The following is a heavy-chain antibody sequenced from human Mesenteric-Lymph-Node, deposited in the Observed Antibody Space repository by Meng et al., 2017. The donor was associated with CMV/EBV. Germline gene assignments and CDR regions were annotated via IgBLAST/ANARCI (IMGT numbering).Heavy chain of an antibody. CDR1: RFTFSNYA. Sequence: GESLKISCAASRFTFSNYAVSWVRQAPGKGLEWVSGISGGGGSTYYADSVKGRFTISRDNTRNTLYLQMNSLRAEDTAVYYCARGGVGYYDILTGYYIGAHDAFDIWGQGTMVTVSS. CDR3: ARGGVGYYDILTGYYIGAHDAFDI. D-gene: IGHD3-9*01. V-gene: IGHV3-23*01. J-gene: IGHJ3*02. CDR2: ISGGGGST.